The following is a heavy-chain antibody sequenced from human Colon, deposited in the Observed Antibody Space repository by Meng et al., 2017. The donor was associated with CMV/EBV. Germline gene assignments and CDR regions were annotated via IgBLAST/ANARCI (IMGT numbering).Heavy chain of an antibody. CDR3: ARESPDPVLRFLEWLLYNGMDV. CDR2: INPSGGST. J-gene: IGHJ6*02. Sequence: ASVKVSCKASGYTFTSYYMHWVRQAPGQGLEWMGIINPSGGSTSYAQKFQGGVTMTRDTSTSTVYMELSSLRSEDTAVYYCARESPDPVLRFLEWLLYNGMDVWGQGTTVTVSS. CDR1: GYTFTSYY. D-gene: IGHD3-3*01. V-gene: IGHV1-46*01.